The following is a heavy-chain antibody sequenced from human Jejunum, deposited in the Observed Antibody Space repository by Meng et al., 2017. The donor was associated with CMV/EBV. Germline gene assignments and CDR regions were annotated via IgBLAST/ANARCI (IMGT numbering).Heavy chain of an antibody. CDR2: IYWNDDK. CDR1: LNTNRVG. CDR3: ARLEMVLVPPSILIDS. V-gene: IGHV2-5*01. Sequence: LNTNRVGVAWIRQPPGKALEWLAHIYWNDDKRYSPFLKSRLSITKDTSKNQVVLTMTNMDPVDTATYYCARLEMVLVPPSILIDSWGQGTLGTVSS. J-gene: IGHJ4*02. D-gene: IGHD5-24*01.